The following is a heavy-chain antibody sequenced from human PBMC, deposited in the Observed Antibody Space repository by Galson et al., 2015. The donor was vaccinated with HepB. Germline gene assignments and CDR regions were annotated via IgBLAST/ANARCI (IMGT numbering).Heavy chain of an antibody. CDR3: ARGGSGWYGDH. D-gene: IGHD6-19*01. CDR1: GFTFSNYP. Sequence: SLRLSCAASGFTFSNYPIHWVRQAPGKGLEWVAVISSDGRNEYYADSVKGRFTVSRDNSKNTLYLQINRLRVEDTAVYFCARGGSGWYGDHWGQGTLVTVSS. CDR2: ISSDGRNE. J-gene: IGHJ4*02. V-gene: IGHV3-30*04.